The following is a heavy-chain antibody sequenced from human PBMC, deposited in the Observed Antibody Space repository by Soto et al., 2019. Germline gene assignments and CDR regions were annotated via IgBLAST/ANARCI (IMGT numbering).Heavy chain of an antibody. Sequence: ASVKVCCKASGYTFTSYGISWVRQAPGQGLEWMGWISAYNGNTNYAQKLQGRVTMTTDTSTSTAYMELRSLRSDDTAVYYCARESPAVAGTYGAFDIWGQGTMVTVSS. J-gene: IGHJ3*02. CDR1: GYTFTSYG. CDR2: ISAYNGNT. CDR3: ARESPAVAGTYGAFDI. V-gene: IGHV1-18*01. D-gene: IGHD6-19*01.